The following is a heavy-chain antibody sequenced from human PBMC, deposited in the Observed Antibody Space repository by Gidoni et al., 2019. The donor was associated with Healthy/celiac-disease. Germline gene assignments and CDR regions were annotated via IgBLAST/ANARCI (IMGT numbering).Heavy chain of an antibody. V-gene: IGHV1-69*06. Sequence: QVQLVQSGAEVKKPGSSVKVSCKASGGPFSSSAISWVRQAPGQGLEWRGGSIPIFGTANYAQKFQGRVTITADKSTSTAYMELSSLRYEDTAVYYCARSWGWLQLPLDYWGQGTLVTVSS. CDR3: ARSWGWLQLPLDY. J-gene: IGHJ4*02. CDR2: SIPIFGTA. D-gene: IGHD1-1*01. CDR1: GGPFSSSA.